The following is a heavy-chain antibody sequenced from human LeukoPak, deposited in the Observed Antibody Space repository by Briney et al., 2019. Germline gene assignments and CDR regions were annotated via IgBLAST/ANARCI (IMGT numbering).Heavy chain of an antibody. D-gene: IGHD3-10*01. CDR2: IKSKTDGGTT. CDR3: AKSPYYYGSGMDV. V-gene: IGHV3-15*01. Sequence: GGSLRLSCAASGFTFSNAWMSWVRQAPGKGLEWVGRIKSKTDGGTTDYAAPVKGRFTISRDDSKNTLYLQMNSLKTEDMAVYYCAKSPYYYGSGMDVWGQGTTVTVSS. CDR1: GFTFSNAW. J-gene: IGHJ6*02.